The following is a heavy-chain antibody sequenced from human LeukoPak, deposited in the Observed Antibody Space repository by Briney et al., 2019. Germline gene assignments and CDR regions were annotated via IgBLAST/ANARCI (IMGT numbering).Heavy chain of an antibody. J-gene: IGHJ4*02. CDR2: ISSSSSYI. D-gene: IGHD6-13*01. CDR3: ARDPSDSSSWYPRFDY. V-gene: IGHV3-21*01. CDR1: GFTFSSYI. Sequence: PGGSLRLSCAASGFTFSSYIMNWVRQAPGKGLEWVSSISSSSSYIYYADSVKGRFTISRDNAMNSLYLQMNSLRAEDTAVYYCARDPSDSSSWYPRFDYWGQGTLVTVSS.